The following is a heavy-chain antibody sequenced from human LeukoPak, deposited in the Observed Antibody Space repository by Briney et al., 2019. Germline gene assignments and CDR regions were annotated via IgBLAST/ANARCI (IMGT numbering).Heavy chain of an antibody. CDR1: GGSISSYY. CDR2: IYYSGST. CDR3: ARYYDSSGYPSDDNWFDP. V-gene: IGHV4-59*01. J-gene: IGHJ5*02. D-gene: IGHD3-22*01. Sequence: SETLSLTCTVSGGSISSYYWSWIRQPPGKGLEWIGYIYYSGSTNYNPSLKSRVTISVDTSKNQFSLKLSSVTAADTAVYYCARYYDSSGYPSDDNWFDPWGQGTLVTVSS.